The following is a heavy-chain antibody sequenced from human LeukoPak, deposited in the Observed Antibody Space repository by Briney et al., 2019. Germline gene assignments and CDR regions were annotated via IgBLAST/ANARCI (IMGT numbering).Heavy chain of an antibody. D-gene: IGHD4-17*01. V-gene: IGHV3-23*01. CDR1: GFTVSSNE. CDR3: ATPPTVTRNY. Sequence: TGGSLRLSCAASGFTVSSNEMSWVRQAPGKGLEWVSAISGSGGSTYYADSVKGRFTISRDNSKNTLYLQMNSLRAEDTAVYFCATPPTVTRNYWGQGILVTVSS. CDR2: ISGSGGST. J-gene: IGHJ4*02.